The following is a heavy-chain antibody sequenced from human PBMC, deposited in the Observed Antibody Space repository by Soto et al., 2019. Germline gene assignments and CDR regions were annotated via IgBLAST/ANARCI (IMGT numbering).Heavy chain of an antibody. CDR3: ARGCIAVTTHLCY. CDR1: GYTFNTYG. CDR2: INPYNGNT. D-gene: IGHD4-17*01. V-gene: IGHV1-18*01. Sequence: ASVKVSCKASGYTFNTYGITWVRQAPGQGLEWMGWINPYNGNTNFAQKLQDRVTMTTATSTSTAYMELASLRSDDTAVYYCARGCIAVTTHLCYWGQGSLVPVSS. J-gene: IGHJ4*02.